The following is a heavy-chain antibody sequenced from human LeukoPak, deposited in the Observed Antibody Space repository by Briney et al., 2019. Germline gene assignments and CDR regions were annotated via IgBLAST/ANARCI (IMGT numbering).Heavy chain of an antibody. CDR2: IWYGGSNK. CDR3: AKDRVAAAGTLLFDY. V-gene: IGHV3-30*02. J-gene: IGHJ4*02. D-gene: IGHD6-13*01. Sequence: PGGSLRLSCAASGFTFSSYGMHWVRQAPGKGLEWVAVIWYGGSNKYYADSVKGRFTISRDNSKNTLYLQMNSLRAEDTAVYYCAKDRVAAAGTLLFDYWGQGTLVTVSS. CDR1: GFTFSSYG.